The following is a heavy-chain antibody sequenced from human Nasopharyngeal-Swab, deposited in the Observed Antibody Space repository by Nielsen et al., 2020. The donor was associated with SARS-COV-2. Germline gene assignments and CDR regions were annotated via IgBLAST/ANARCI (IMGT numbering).Heavy chain of an antibody. CDR3: AKALTPYVWGSYRYMDY. V-gene: IGHV3-23*01. J-gene: IGHJ4*02. Sequence: VRQAPGKGLEWVSAISASGGSTYYADSVKGRFTISRDYSKTTLYLQMNSLRAEDTAVYYCAKALTPYVWGSYRYMDYWGQGTLVTDSS. D-gene: IGHD3-16*02. CDR2: ISASGGST.